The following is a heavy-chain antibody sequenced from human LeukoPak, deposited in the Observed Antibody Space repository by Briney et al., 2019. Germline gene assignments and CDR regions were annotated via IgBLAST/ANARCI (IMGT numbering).Heavy chain of an antibody. D-gene: IGHD1-26*01. CDR1: GGSISSYY. Sequence: PSGTLSLTCTVSGGSISSYYWSWIRQPAGKGLEWIGRIYTSGSTNYNPSLKSRVTMSVDTSKKQFSLKLSSVTAADTAVYYCARVRGSSGSYEYYHYMDVWGKGTTVTISS. CDR3: ARVRGSSGSYEYYHYMDV. V-gene: IGHV4-4*07. J-gene: IGHJ6*03. CDR2: IYTSGST.